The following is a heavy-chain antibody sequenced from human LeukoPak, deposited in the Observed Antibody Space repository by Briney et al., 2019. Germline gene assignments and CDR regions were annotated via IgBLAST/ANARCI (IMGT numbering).Heavy chain of an antibody. Sequence: SETLSLTCTVSGGSITSYHYSWIRQPPGKGLEWIGYIYYSGSTNYNPSLKSRVTISVDTSKNQFSLKLSSVTAADTAVCYCARVLRYWGFMDVWGQGTTVTVSS. D-gene: IGHD3-9*01. CDR3: ARVLRYWGFMDV. CDR1: GGSITSYH. CDR2: IYYSGST. V-gene: IGHV4-59*01. J-gene: IGHJ6*02.